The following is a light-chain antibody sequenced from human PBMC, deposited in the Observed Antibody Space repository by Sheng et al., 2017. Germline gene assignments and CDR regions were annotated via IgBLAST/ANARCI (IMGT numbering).Light chain of an antibody. V-gene: IGLV2-14*01. Sequence: QSALTQTASVSGSPGQSITISCTGTSSDVGGYNYVSWYQQHPGKAPKLLLYDVSVRPSGVSNRFSGSKSGNTASLAITGLQAEDEADYYCQSYDFSLSGSVFGGGTKLTVL. CDR2: DVS. J-gene: IGLJ3*02. CDR1: SSDVGGYNY. CDR3: QSYDFSLSGSV.